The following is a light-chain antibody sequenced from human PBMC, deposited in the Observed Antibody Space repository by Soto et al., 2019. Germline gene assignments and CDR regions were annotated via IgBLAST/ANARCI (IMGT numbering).Light chain of an antibody. J-gene: IGKJ2*03. Sequence: DIQLTQSPSFLSASVGDTVTITCRAGQTFNNYLNWYQHKPGKAPKLLIYAASALQTGVPSRFSASASGTDFTLTITNLQPEDFATYYCQQSYLSLQSFGQGTKLQI. CDR3: QQSYLSLQS. CDR1: QTFNNY. CDR2: AAS. V-gene: IGKV1-39*01.